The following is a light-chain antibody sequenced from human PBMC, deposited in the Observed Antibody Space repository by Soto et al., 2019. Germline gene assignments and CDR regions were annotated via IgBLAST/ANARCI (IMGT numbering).Light chain of an antibody. V-gene: IGKV1-33*01. CDR2: GAS. J-gene: IGKJ4*01. Sequence: VQMTQSPISLSASVGDRITITCLASQSIGSDLNWYQQKPGRAPKLLIYGASNLETGVPSRFSGSGSGSHFTFTISSLQPEDIATYSCQQFDHLPPVFGGGTKVEIK. CDR3: QQFDHLPPV. CDR1: QSIGSD.